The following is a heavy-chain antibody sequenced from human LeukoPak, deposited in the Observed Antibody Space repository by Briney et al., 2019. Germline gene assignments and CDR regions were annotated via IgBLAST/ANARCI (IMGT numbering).Heavy chain of an antibody. D-gene: IGHD1-14*01. CDR3: AREGTQLRRYYYGMDV. CDR2: IWYDGSNK. V-gene: IGHV3-33*01. Sequence: GRSLRLSCAASGFTFSSCGMHWVRQAPGKGLEWVAVIWYDGSNKYYADSVKGRFTISGDNSKNTLYLQMNSLRAEDTAVYYCAREGTQLRRYYYGMDVWGQGTTVTVSS. J-gene: IGHJ6*02. CDR1: GFTFSSCG.